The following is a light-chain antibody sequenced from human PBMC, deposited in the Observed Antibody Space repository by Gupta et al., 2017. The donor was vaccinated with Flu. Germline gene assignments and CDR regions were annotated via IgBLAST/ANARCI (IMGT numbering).Light chain of an antibody. Sequence: QSALTHPPSVSGSPGQSITIPCTKTSSDVGGYNYVSWYQQHPGKAPKLMIYEVSNRPSGVSNRFSGSKSGNTASLTISGLQAEDEADYYCSSYTSSSTRVFGTGTKVTVL. CDR1: SSDVGGYNY. CDR3: SSYTSSSTRV. CDR2: EVS. V-gene: IGLV2-14*01. J-gene: IGLJ1*01.